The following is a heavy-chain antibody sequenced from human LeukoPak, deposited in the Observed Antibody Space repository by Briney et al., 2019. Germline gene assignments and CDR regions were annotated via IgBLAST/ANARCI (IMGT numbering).Heavy chain of an antibody. Sequence: ERSLRLSCAASGFTFSSHGMHWVRQAPGKGLEWVAMIWYDGSKKYYGDSVKGRFTVSRDNSKNTVDLQMNSLRVEDTAVYYCARETSSEIIGGMDVRGQGTTVTVTS. V-gene: IGHV3-33*01. CDR1: GFTFSSHG. CDR2: IWYDGSKK. D-gene: IGHD3-22*01. CDR3: ARETSSEIIGGMDV. J-gene: IGHJ6*02.